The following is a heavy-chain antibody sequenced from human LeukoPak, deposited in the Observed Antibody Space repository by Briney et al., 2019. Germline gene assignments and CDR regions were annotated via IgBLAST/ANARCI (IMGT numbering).Heavy chain of an antibody. CDR3: ASSEGDMTAFDY. D-gene: IGHD3-9*01. J-gene: IGHJ4*02. CDR2: MNPNSGNT. Sequence: ASVKVSCKASGYTLTSYDINWVRQATGQGLEWMGWMNPNSGNTGYAQKFQGRVTMTRNTSISTAYMELSSLRSEDTAVYYCASSEGDMTAFDYWGQGTLVTVPS. CDR1: GYTLTSYD. V-gene: IGHV1-8*01.